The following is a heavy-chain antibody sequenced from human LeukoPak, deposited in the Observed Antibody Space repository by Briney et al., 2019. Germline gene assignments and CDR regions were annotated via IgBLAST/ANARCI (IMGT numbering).Heavy chain of an antibody. CDR1: GGSISSYY. J-gene: IGHJ6*03. V-gene: IGHV4-59*01. CDR2: IYYSGST. D-gene: IGHD3-9*01. Sequence: SETLSLTCTGSGGSISSYYWSWIRQPPGKGLEWIGYIYYSGSTNYNPSLKSGVTISADTSKNQFSLKLSSVTAADTAVYYCARGDQVNLRHFDWWDPRGSDYYYMDVWGKGTTVTVSS. CDR3: ARGDQVNLRHFDWWDPRGSDYYYMDV.